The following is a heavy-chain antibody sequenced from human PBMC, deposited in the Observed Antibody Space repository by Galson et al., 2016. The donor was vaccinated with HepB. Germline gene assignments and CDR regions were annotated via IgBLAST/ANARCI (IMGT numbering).Heavy chain of an antibody. Sequence: SETLSLTCDVLGGSISSANWWSWVRQPPGKGLEWIGEIYLGGRTHYNPSLESRITISIDNSNNRFSLHLNSATAADTAVYYCARDDYSGGRGSPDYWGQGTLVTVSS. CDR3: ARDDYSGGRGSPDY. D-gene: IGHD4/OR15-4a*01. V-gene: IGHV4-4*02. CDR2: IYLGGRT. CDR1: GGSISSANW. J-gene: IGHJ4*02.